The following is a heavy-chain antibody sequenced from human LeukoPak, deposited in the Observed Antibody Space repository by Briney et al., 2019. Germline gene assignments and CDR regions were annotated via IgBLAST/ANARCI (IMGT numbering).Heavy chain of an antibody. CDR3: AKDLASPYYYDSSGYLN. CDR2: ISWSSGSI. D-gene: IGHD3-22*01. CDR1: GFTFDDYA. Sequence: GGSLRLSCAASGFTFDDYAMHWVRQAPGKGLEWVSGISWSSGSIGYADSVKGRFTISRDNAKNSLYLQMNSLRAEDTALYYCAKDLASPYYYDSSGYLNWGQGTLVTVSS. V-gene: IGHV3-9*01. J-gene: IGHJ4*02.